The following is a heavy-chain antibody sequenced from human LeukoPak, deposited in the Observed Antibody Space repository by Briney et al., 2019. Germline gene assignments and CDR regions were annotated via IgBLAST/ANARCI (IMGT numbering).Heavy chain of an antibody. J-gene: IGHJ5*02. V-gene: IGHV1-18*01. CDR3: AREGALHDTGDHYLSWFDP. CDR2: ISGYNGKT. D-gene: IGHD2-8*02. CDR1: GYTFSSYG. Sequence: EASVKVSCKTSGYTFSSYGIAWVRQAPGQGLEWMGWISGYNGKTNYAENLQGRVTMTTDTSTSTGYMELRSLRSDDTAVYYCAREGALHDTGDHYLSWFDPWGQGTLVTVSS.